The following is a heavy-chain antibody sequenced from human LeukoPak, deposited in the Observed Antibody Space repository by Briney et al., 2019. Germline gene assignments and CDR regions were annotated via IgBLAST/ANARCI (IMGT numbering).Heavy chain of an antibody. Sequence: GGSLRLSCAASRFTFNNAEVSWVRQARGRGLEWVGRIKSKDDGGTRGYGAPVIGIFTISRDDSKNTLYLQMSSLKTEDTAVYYCTTVGSSYPYWGQGTLVTVSS. D-gene: IGHD6-13*01. V-gene: IGHV3-15*01. CDR2: IKSKDDGGTR. CDR3: TTVGSSYPY. CDR1: RFTFNNAE. J-gene: IGHJ4*02.